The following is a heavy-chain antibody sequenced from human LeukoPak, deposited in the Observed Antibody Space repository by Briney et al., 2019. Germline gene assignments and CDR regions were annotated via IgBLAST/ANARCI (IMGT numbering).Heavy chain of an antibody. Sequence: PSETLSLTCTVSGGSMSSYQWSWIRQPAGKGLEGIGRIYTSGSTNYNPSRKSRVTISVDTSKSQFSLKLTSVTAAATALDYCSRLPDPWGQGTLVTVSS. V-gene: IGHV4-4*07. CDR1: GGSMSSYQ. J-gene: IGHJ5*02. CDR2: IYTSGST. CDR3: SRLPDP.